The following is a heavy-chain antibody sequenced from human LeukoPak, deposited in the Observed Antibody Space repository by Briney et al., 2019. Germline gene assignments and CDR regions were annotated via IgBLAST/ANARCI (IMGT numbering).Heavy chain of an antibody. CDR3: ARVAKERVGGVYYFDY. J-gene: IGHJ4*02. Sequence: LSGGSLRLSCAASGSTFSDYDMHWVRQATGKGLEWVPAIGTAGDTYYTGSVKGRFTISRENAKNSLYLQMNSLRAGDTAVYYCARVAKERVGGVYYFDYWGQGTLVTVSS. CDR2: IGTAGDT. V-gene: IGHV3-13*01. D-gene: IGHD1-1*01. CDR1: GSTFSDYD.